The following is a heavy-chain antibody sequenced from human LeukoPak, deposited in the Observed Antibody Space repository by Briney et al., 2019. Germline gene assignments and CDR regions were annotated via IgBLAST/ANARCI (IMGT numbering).Heavy chain of an antibody. CDR3: AREGGVDTFDY. V-gene: IGHV3-21*01. CDR1: GFTFSSYS. CDR2: ISSGSSYI. D-gene: IGHD5-18*01. Sequence: GGSLRLSCAASGFTFSSYSMNWVRQAPGKGLEWVSSISSGSSYIYYADSVKGRFTISRDNAKNSLYLQMNSLRAEDTAVYYCAREGGVDTFDYWGQGTLVTVSS. J-gene: IGHJ4*02.